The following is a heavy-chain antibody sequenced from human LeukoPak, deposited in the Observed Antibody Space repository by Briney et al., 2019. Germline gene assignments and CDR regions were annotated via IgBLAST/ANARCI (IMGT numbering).Heavy chain of an antibody. Sequence: SETLSLTCAVYGGSFSGYYWSWIRQPPGEGLEWIGEINHSGSTNYNPSLKSRVTISVGTSKNQFSLKLSSVTAADTAVYYCARGQGEYYYGSRSNQFDYWGQGTLVTVSS. CDR1: GGSFSGYY. J-gene: IGHJ4*02. CDR2: INHSGST. V-gene: IGHV4-34*01. CDR3: ARGQGEYYYGSRSNQFDY. D-gene: IGHD3-10*01.